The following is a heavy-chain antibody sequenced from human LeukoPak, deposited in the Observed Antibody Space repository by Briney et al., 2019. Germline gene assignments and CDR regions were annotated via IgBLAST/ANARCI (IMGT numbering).Heavy chain of an antibody. CDR2: INPNSGGT. D-gene: IGHD3-16*01. CDR1: GYTFTVYY. V-gene: IGHV1-2*02. Sequence: ASVRVSCKASGYTFTVYYMHWGRQAPGQGLEWMGWINPNSGGTNYAQKFQGRVTMTTDTSTSTAYMELRSLRSDDTAVYYCARALDGGPTADVWGKGTTVTVSS. CDR3: ARALDGGPTADV. J-gene: IGHJ6*04.